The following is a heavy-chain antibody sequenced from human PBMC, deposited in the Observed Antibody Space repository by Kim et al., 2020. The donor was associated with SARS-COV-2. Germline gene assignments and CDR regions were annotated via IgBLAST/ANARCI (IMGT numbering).Heavy chain of an antibody. V-gene: IGHV3-21*01. Sequence: YYADALRGRFSLSRDNASNARYLQMDSLGSEDTALYCCARDRDSSGYADSWGQGTLVTVSS. D-gene: IGHD3-22*01. CDR3: ARDRDSSGYADS. J-gene: IGHJ4*02.